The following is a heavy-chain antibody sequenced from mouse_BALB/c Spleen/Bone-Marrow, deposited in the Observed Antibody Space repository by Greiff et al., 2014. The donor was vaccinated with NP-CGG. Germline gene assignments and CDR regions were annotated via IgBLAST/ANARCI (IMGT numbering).Heavy chain of an antibody. V-gene: IGHV1S132*01. CDR3: ARKGISTVIATAYYLDY. D-gene: IGHD2-4*01. CDR1: GYTFTSYW. J-gene: IGHJ2*01. Sequence: VQLQQSGAELVKPGASVKLSCKTSGYTFTSYWIQWVKQRPGQGLGWIGEIFPGTGTTYYNEKFKDKATLTIDTSSSTAYMQLSSLTSEDSAVYFCARKGISTVIATAYYLDYWGQGSTLTVSS. CDR2: IFPGTGTT.